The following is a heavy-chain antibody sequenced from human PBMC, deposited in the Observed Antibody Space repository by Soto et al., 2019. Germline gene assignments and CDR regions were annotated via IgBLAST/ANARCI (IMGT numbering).Heavy chain of an antibody. Sequence: QVQLQESGPGLVKPSQTLSLTCTVSGGSISSGDYYWSWIRQPPGKGLEWIGYIYYSGSTYYNPFLKGRVTISVDTSRNQFSLKLSAVTAADTAVYYCAWSRTSAARPGRLDYWGQGTPVPVSS. CDR2: IYYSGST. CDR3: AWSRTSAARPGRLDY. J-gene: IGHJ4*02. CDR1: GGSISSGDYY. V-gene: IGHV4-30-4*01. D-gene: IGHD6-6*01.